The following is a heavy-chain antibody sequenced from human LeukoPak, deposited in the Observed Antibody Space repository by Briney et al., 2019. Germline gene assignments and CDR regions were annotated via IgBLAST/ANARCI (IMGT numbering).Heavy chain of an antibody. V-gene: IGHV3-11*01. J-gene: IGHJ4*02. CDR3: ARDRGPCTA. CDR2: IDTSSSTK. CDR1: GFIFSDYD. D-gene: IGHD1-26*01. Sequence: GGSLRLSCAASGFIFSDYDMTWIRQAPGKGLEWISYIDTSSSTKYYADSVKGRFTISRDNAKNSLFLQMNSLRAEDTAVYYCARDRGPCTAWGQGTLVTVSS.